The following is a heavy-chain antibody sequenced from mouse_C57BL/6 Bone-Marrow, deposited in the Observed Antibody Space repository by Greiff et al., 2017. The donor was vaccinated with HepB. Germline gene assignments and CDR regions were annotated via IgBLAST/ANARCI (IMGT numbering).Heavy chain of an antibody. CDR3: ARYYYGSRARDFDV. CDR1: GYTFTSYW. CDR2: IYPGSGST. Sequence: QVQLQQPGAELVKPGASVKMSCKASGYTFTSYWITWVKQRPGQGLEWIGDIYPGSGSTNYNEKFKSKATLTVDTSSSTAYMQLSSLTSEDSAVYYCARYYYGSRARDFDVWGTGTTVTVSS. J-gene: IGHJ1*03. V-gene: IGHV1-55*01. D-gene: IGHD1-1*01.